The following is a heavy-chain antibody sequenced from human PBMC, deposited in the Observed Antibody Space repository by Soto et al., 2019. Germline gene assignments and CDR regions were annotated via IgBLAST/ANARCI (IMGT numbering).Heavy chain of an antibody. CDR2: IYYSGST. CDR1: GGSISSGGYY. V-gene: IGHV4-31*03. J-gene: IGHJ5*02. Sequence: SETLSLTCTVSGGSISSGGYYWSWIRQHPGKGLEWIGYIYYSGSTYYNPSLKSRVTISVDTSKNQFSLKLSSVTAADTAVYYCARMSSNYARDTWFDPWGQGTLVTVSS. CDR3: ARMSSNYARDTWFDP. D-gene: IGHD4-4*01.